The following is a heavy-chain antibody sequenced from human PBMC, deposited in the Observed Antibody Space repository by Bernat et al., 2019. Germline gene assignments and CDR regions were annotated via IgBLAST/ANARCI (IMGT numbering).Heavy chain of an antibody. CDR2: ISWNSGSI. CDR3: AKDSSSSWYRDFDY. D-gene: IGHD6-13*01. CDR1: GFTFDDYA. Sequence: EVQLVESGGGLVQPGGSLRLSCAASGFTFDDYAMHWVRQAPGKGLEWVSGISWNSGSIGYADSVKGRFTISRDNAKNSLYLQMNSLRAEDTALYYCAKDSSSSWYRDFDYWGQGTLVTVSS. V-gene: IGHV3-9*01. J-gene: IGHJ4*02.